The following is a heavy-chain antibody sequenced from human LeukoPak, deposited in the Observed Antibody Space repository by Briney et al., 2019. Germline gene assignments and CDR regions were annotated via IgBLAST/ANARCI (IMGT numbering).Heavy chain of an antibody. J-gene: IGHJ4*02. Sequence: GGALRLSCAASGNYWMHWVRQAPGKGLVWVSHINGDGSWTTYADSVKGRFTISKDNAKNTVYLQMNNLRAEDTAVYYCVSFYETYWGRGTLVTVSS. CDR2: INGDGSWT. D-gene: IGHD2-2*01. V-gene: IGHV3-74*01. CDR1: GNYW. CDR3: VSFYETY.